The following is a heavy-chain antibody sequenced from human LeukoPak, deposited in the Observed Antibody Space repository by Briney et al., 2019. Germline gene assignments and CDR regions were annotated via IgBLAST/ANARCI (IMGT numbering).Heavy chain of an antibody. J-gene: IGHJ4*02. CDR2: IYYSGST. Sequence: SETLSLTCTVSGGSVSSGSYYWSWIRQPPGKGLEWIGYIYYSGSTNYNPSLKSRVTISVDTSKNQFSLKLSSVTAADTAVYYCARSIAAAAGSDYWGQGTLVTVSS. D-gene: IGHD6-13*01. CDR1: GGSVSSGSYY. CDR3: ARSIAAAAGSDY. V-gene: IGHV4-61*01.